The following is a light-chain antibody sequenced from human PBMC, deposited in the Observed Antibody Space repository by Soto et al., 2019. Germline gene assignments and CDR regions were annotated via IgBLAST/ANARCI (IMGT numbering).Light chain of an antibody. J-gene: IGLJ1*01. CDR3: CSYVGARTYV. V-gene: IGLV2-23*01. CDR1: SSEVGTYNL. Sequence: QAVVTQPASVSGSPGHSITISCTAASSEVGTYNLVSWYQQHPGKAPKLIIYEGNRRPSGVSSRFSGSKSGNTASLTISGLQAEDEAEYYCCSYVGARTYVFGTGTKLTVL. CDR2: EGN.